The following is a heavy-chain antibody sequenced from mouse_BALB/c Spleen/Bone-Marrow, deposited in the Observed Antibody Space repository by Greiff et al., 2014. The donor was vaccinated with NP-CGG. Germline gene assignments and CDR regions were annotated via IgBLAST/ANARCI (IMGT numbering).Heavy chain of an antibody. Sequence: QVQLQQPGAELVRPESSVKISCKASGYAFSTYWMIGVKQRPGQGLEWIGQIYPGDGDTNYNGKFKGKATLTADKSSSTAYMQLSSLTSEDSAVYFCARGARSAMDYWGQGTSVTVSS. CDR1: GYAFSTYW. CDR2: IYPGDGDT. V-gene: IGHV1-80*01. CDR3: ARGARSAMDY. J-gene: IGHJ4*01.